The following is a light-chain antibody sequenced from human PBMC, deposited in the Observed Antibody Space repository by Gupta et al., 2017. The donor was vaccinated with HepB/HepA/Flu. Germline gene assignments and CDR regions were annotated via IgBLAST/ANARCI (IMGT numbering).Light chain of an antibody. V-gene: IGKV1-39*01. CDR2: AAS. J-gene: IGKJ1*01. Sequence: IQMTQSPSSLSASVGDRVTITCRASQNISSYLNWYQQKPGKAPKLLIYAASSLQSGVPSMFSGSGSGTDFTLTISSLQPEDFATYYCQQSYSTLLTFGQGTKVEIK. CDR3: QQSYSTLLT. CDR1: QNISSY.